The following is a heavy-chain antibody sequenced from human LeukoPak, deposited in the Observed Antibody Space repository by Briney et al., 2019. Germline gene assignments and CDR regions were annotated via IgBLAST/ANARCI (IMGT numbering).Heavy chain of an antibody. J-gene: IGHJ4*02. V-gene: IGHV3-49*03. D-gene: IGHD3-10*01. CDR1: GFTFGDYA. CDR3: TRDRWDGSGSYPFFGY. Sequence: LAGGSLRLSCTASGFTFGDYAMSWFRKAPGKGLEWVGFIRSKAYGGTTEYAASVKGRFTISRDDSKSIAYLQMNSLKTEDTAVYYCTRDRWDGSGSYPFFGYWGQGTLVTVSS. CDR2: IRSKAYGGTT.